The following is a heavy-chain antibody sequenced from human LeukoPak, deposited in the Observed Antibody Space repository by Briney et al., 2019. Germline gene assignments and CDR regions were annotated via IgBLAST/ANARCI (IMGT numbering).Heavy chain of an antibody. CDR2: ITTSSTYT. Sequence: PGGSLRLSCAASGFTFSSYNMNWVRQAPGKGLEWVSSITTSSTYTFYADSVKGRFTISRDNAKNSLYLQMNSLRAEDTAIYYCARDIPRVGYTEWGQGTLVTVSS. CDR3: ARDIPRVGYTE. J-gene: IGHJ4*02. D-gene: IGHD5-18*01. V-gene: IGHV3-21*01. CDR1: GFTFSSYN.